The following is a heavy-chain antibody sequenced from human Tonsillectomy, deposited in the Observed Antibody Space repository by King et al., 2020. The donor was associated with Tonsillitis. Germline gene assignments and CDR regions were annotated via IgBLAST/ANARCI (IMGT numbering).Heavy chain of an antibody. CDR3: ARENQYCFSLSCYDAFDL. V-gene: IGHV3-48*02. CDR1: GFSFSSYI. CDR2: ISSSSSTI. D-gene: IGHD2-2*01. Sequence: VQLVESGGGLEQPGGSLRLSCAASGFSFSSYIMNWVRQAPGKGLEWVSYISSSSSTIYYADSVKGRFTISRDNAKNSLYLQLNSLRDEDSAVYYCARENQYCFSLSCYDAFDLWGQGTMVTVSS. J-gene: IGHJ3*01.